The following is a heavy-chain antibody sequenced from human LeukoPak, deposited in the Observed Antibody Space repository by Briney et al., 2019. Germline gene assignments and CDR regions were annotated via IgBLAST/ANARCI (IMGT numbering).Heavy chain of an antibody. J-gene: IGHJ4*02. CDR1: GYTFTSYA. CDR2: INAGNGNT. CDR3: ARAGVIVARLYYFDY. D-gene: IGHD2/OR15-2a*01. V-gene: IGHV1-3*01. Sequence: GASVKVSCKASGYTFTSYAMHWVRQAPGQRLEWMGWINAGNGNTKYSQKFQGRVTITRDTSASTAYMELSSLRSEDTAVYYCARAGVIVARLYYFDYWGQGTLVTVSS.